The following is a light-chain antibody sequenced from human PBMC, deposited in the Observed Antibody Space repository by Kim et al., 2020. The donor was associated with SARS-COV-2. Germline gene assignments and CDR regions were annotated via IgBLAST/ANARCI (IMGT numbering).Light chain of an antibody. Sequence: GQSVTTSCTGTSTDVGGYNYVSWYQQHPGKAPKLMIYDVSRRPSGVPDRFSASKSGNTASLTISGLQAEDEADYYCCSYAGGPNWVFGGGTQLTVL. V-gene: IGLV2-11*01. J-gene: IGLJ3*02. CDR1: STDVGGYNY. CDR2: DVS. CDR3: CSYAGGPNWV.